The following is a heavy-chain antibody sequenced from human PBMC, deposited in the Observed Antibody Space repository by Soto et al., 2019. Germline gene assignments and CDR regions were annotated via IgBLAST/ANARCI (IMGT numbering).Heavy chain of an antibody. V-gene: IGHV1-69*13. J-gene: IGHJ6*02. CDR3: ARARYCSSTSCLADYYYYGMDV. Sequence: SVKVSCKASGGTFSSYAISWVRQAPGQGLEWMGGIIPIFGTANYAQKFQGRVTITADESTSTAYMELSSLRSEDTAVYYCARARYCSSTSCLADYYYYGMDVWGQGTTVTVSS. CDR1: GGTFSSYA. CDR2: IIPIFGTA. D-gene: IGHD2-2*01.